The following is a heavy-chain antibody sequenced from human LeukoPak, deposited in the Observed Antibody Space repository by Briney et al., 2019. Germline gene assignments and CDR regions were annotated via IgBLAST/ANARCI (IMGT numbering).Heavy chain of an antibody. CDR3: ARGPGYYDSSGLWIFDY. CDR2: IYYSGST. Sequence: SETLSLTCTVSGGSISSHYWSWIRQPPGKGLEWIGYIYYSGSTNYNPSLKSRVTISVDTSKNQFSLKLSSVTAADTAVYYCARGPGYYDSSGLWIFDYWGQGTLVTVPS. CDR1: GGSISSHY. D-gene: IGHD3-22*01. V-gene: IGHV4-59*11. J-gene: IGHJ4*02.